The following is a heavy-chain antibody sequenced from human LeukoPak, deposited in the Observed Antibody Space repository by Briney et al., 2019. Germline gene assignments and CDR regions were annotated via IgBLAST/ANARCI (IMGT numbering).Heavy chain of an antibody. J-gene: IGHJ4*02. Sequence: PGESLRLSCAASGFTFSSYGMHWVRQAPGKGLEWVAVISYDGSNKYYADSVKGRFTISRDNSKNTLYLQMNSLRAEDTALYYCAKAPNNSWSPFDCWGQGTLLTVSS. CDR1: GFTFSSYG. CDR3: AKAPNNSWSPFDC. D-gene: IGHD6-13*01. V-gene: IGHV3-30*18. CDR2: ISYDGSNK.